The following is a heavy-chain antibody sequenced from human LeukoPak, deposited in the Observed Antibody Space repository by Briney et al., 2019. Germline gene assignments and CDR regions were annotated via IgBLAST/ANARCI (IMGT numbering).Heavy chain of an antibody. CDR1: GFTFSSYS. Sequence: PGGSLRLSCAASGFTFSSYSMNWVRQAPGKGLEWVSVIYSGGSTYYADSVKGRFTISRDNSKNTLYLQMNSLRAEDTAVYYCAGGGWPPGFDYWGQGTLVTVSS. J-gene: IGHJ4*02. CDR3: AGGGWPPGFDY. V-gene: IGHV3-66*01. D-gene: IGHD6-19*01. CDR2: IYSGGST.